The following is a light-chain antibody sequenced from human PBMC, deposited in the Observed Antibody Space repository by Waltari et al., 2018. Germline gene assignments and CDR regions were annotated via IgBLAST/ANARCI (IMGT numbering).Light chain of an antibody. CDR1: QSVSSY. CDR2: DAS. Sequence: EIVLTQSPATLSLSPGERATLSCRASQSVSSYLAWYQQKPGQAPRLLIYDASNRATGIPARFSGSGSGTDFTLTISSLEPEDFAVYYCQQRSNRRWVFGGGTKVEIK. V-gene: IGKV3-11*01. J-gene: IGKJ4*01. CDR3: QQRSNRRWV.